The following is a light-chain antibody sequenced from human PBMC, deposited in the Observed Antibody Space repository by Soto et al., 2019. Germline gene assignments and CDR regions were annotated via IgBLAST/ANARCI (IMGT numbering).Light chain of an antibody. CDR3: SSYTNFNSL. CDR1: SSDVGAYNY. CDR2: DVF. V-gene: IGLV2-14*03. Sequence: QAVVTQPASVSGSPGQSITISCTGTSSDVGAYNYVSWYQQHPGKAPKLMIYDVFNRPSGVSDRFSGSKSGNTASLTISGLQAEDEADYFCSSYTNFNSLFGGGTKLTVL. J-gene: IGLJ3*02.